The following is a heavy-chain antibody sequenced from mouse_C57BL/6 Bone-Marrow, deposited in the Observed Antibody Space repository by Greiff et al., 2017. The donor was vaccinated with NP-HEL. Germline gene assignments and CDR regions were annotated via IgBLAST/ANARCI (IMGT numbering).Heavy chain of an antibody. D-gene: IGHD4-1*01. CDR2: IYPGSGNT. CDR1: GYTFTDYY. CDR3: ARGWESAMDY. V-gene: IGHV1-76*01. Sequence: QVQLQQPGAELVRPGTSVKLSCKASGYTFTDYYINWVKQRPGQGLEWIARIYPGSGNTYYNEKFKGKATLTAEKSSSTAYMQLSSLTSEDSAVYFCARGWESAMDYWGQGTSVTVSS. J-gene: IGHJ4*01.